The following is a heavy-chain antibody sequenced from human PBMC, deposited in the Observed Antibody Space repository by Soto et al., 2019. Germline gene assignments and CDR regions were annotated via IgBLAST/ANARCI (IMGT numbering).Heavy chain of an antibody. CDR3: ARDSFYCGGRYCYHYSFYMDV. Sequence: QVHLVQAGAEVRKPEASVQVSCKASGYNFSSHDIHWVRQAPGQGLEWMGWINAGNGNTRYSQKFQDRITITRDASASTAYMELSSLRSEDTAIYYCARDSFYCGGRYCYHYSFYMDVWGKGTTVTVSS. CDR2: INAGNGNT. CDR1: GYNFSSHD. J-gene: IGHJ6*03. V-gene: IGHV1-3*01. D-gene: IGHD2-21*01.